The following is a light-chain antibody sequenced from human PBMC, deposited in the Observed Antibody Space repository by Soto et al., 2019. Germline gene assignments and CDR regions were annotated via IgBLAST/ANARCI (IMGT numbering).Light chain of an antibody. CDR2: KAS. Sequence: DIQMTQSPSTLSASVGDRVTITCRARQSISSWLAWYQQKPGKAPKLLIYKASSLESGVPSRFSGSGSGTEFTLTSRSLQPDDFATYYCQQYNSYPLTFGGGTKVESK. CDR1: QSISSW. V-gene: IGKV1-5*03. CDR3: QQYNSYPLT. J-gene: IGKJ4*01.